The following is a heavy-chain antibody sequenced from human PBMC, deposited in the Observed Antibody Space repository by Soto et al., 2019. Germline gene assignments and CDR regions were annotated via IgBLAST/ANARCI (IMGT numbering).Heavy chain of an antibody. Sequence: PSETLSLTCTVSGGSISSGDYYWSWIRQVPGKGLEWIGYIYYSGSTYYNPSLKSRVAMSVNTSKNQFSLKLSSVTAADTAIYYCALRYDYVWGSYLREDAFDIWGQGTMVTVSS. D-gene: IGHD3-16*02. CDR3: ALRYDYVWGSYLREDAFDI. V-gene: IGHV4-31*03. J-gene: IGHJ3*02. CDR2: IYYSGST. CDR1: GGSISSGDYY.